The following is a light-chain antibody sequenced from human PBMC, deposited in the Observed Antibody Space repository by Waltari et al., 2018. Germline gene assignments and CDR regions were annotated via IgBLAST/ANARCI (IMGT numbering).Light chain of an antibody. CDR2: DIN. CDR3: SSYTRATTLPRV. J-gene: IGLJ2*01. CDR1: SSDIGYYNY. Sequence: QSALTQPASVSGSPGQSITISCTGTSSDIGYYNYISWYQHHPGKAPKLIIYDINNRPHRFANRFSVSKSGNTASLTISGLQAEDEADDYCSSYTRATTLPRVFGGGTKLTVL. V-gene: IGLV2-14*01.